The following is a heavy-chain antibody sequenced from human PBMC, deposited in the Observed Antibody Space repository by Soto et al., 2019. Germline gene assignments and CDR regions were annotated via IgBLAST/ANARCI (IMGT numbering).Heavy chain of an antibody. CDR2: ISGSGGST. CDR1: GFTFSSYA. CDR3: AKALEVATIYGTYFDF. D-gene: IGHD5-12*01. V-gene: IGHV3-23*01. Sequence: TGGPLRLSCAASGFTFSSYAMSWVRQDTGKGLEWVSAISGSGGSTYYADSVKGRFTISRDNSKNTLYLQMNSLRAEDTAVYYCAKALEVATIYGTYFDFRGQGSLVTVSS. J-gene: IGHJ4*02.